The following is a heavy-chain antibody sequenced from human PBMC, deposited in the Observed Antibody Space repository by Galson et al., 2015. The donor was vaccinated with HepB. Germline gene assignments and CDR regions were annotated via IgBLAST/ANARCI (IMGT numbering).Heavy chain of an antibody. CDR1: GFTFSSYG. J-gene: IGHJ6*02. Sequence: SLRLSCAASGFTFSSYGMHWVRQAPGKGLEWVAVISYDGSNKYYADSVKGRFTISRDNSKNTLYLQMNSLRAEDTAVYYCAKVPYYGSGASMDVWGQGTTVTVSS. CDR3: AKVPYYGSGASMDV. D-gene: IGHD3-10*01. CDR2: ISYDGSNK. V-gene: IGHV3-30*18.